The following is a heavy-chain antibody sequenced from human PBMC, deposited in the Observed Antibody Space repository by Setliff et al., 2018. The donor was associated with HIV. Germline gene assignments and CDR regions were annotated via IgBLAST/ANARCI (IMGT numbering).Heavy chain of an antibody. D-gene: IGHD6-6*01. V-gene: IGHV1-18*01. CDR2: ISVHNGKT. J-gene: IGHJ6*02. Sequence: GASVKVSCKASGYTFTNYGINWVRQAPGQGLEWMGWISVHNGKTNFAQKVPGRVTMTTDTSTSTAYMEVRSLRSDDTATYYCARGYSTSSSSYYGMDVWGQGTTVTVSS. CDR3: ARGYSTSSSSYYGMDV. CDR1: GYTFTNYG.